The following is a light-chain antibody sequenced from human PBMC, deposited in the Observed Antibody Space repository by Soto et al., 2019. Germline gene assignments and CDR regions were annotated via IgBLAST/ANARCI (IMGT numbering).Light chain of an antibody. V-gene: IGKV2-28*01. CDR1: QSLLHSNGYNY. CDR3: RQGLQAHQT. J-gene: IGKJ2*01. CDR2: LGS. Sequence: DIVMTQSPLSLPVTPGEPASISCRSSQSLLHSNGYNYLDWYLQKPGQSPHLLIYLGSNRASGVADRLRGSGSDTDFKLKISRVEAEDVGVYYCRQGLQAHQTFGQGTQLEIK.